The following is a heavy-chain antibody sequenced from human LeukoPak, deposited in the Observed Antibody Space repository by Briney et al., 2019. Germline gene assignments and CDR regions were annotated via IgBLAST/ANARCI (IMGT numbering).Heavy chain of an antibody. CDR1: GFTFSSYA. J-gene: IGHJ4*02. CDR2: ISYDGSNK. CDR3: ARSSPYFDY. Sequence: GGSLRLSCAASGFTFSSYAMHWVRQAPGKGLEWVAVISYDGSNKYYADSVKGRFTISRDNSKNTLYLQMNSLRAEDTAVYYCARSSPYFDYWGRGTLVTVSS. V-gene: IGHV3-30*04.